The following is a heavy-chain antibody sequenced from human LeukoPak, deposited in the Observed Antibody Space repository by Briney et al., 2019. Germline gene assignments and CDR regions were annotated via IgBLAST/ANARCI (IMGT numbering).Heavy chain of an antibody. D-gene: IGHD3-22*01. CDR1: GGSISSGGYS. CDR2: IYHSGST. CDR3: ARGLSMIVPFDY. V-gene: IGHV4-30-2*01. J-gene: IGHJ4*02. Sequence: KPSETLSLACTVSGGSISSGGYSWSWIRQPPGKGLEWIGYIYHSGSTYYNPSLKSRVTISVDRSKNQFSLKLSSVTAADTAVYYCARGLSMIVPFDYWGQGTLVTVSS.